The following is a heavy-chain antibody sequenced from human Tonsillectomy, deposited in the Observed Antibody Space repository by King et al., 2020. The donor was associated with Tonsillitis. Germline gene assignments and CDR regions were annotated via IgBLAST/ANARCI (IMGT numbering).Heavy chain of an antibody. CDR3: AGHVVGVTVNINY. D-gene: IGHD1-26*01. V-gene: IGHV4-39*01. CDR2: INYSGIT. Sequence: QLQESGPGLVKPSETLTLSCTVSGGSISSSSYYWGWIRQPPGKGLEWIGNINYSGITYYKPSLKSRVTISVDTSKNQFSLKLSSVTAADTAVYFCAGHVVGVTVNINYWGQGTLVTVSS. J-gene: IGHJ4*02. CDR1: GGSISSSSYY.